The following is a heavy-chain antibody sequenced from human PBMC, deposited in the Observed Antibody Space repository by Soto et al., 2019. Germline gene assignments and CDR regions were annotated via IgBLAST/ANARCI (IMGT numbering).Heavy chain of an antibody. J-gene: IGHJ5*02. Sequence: PSETLSLTCAVSGGSISSGGYSWSWIRQPPGKGLEWIGYIYHSGSTYYNPSLKSRVTISVDRSKNQFSLKLSSVTAADTAVYYCARAGDYYAAGSYLTSFNWFDPWGQGTLVPVSS. CDR1: GGSISSGGYS. CDR2: IYHSGST. CDR3: ARAGDYYAAGSYLTSFNWFDP. D-gene: IGHD3-10*01. V-gene: IGHV4-30-2*01.